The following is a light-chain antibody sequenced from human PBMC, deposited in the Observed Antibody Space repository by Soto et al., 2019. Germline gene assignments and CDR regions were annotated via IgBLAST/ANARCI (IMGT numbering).Light chain of an antibody. CDR2: AAS. CDR1: QGISSY. J-gene: IGKJ4*01. Sequence: IRMTQSPSSLSASTGDRVTITCRASQGISSYLAWYQQKPAKAPKLLIYAASTLQSGVPSRFSGSGSGTDFTLTISCLQSEDFATYYCQQYYSYPLTFGGGTKVDIK. V-gene: IGKV1-8*01. CDR3: QQYYSYPLT.